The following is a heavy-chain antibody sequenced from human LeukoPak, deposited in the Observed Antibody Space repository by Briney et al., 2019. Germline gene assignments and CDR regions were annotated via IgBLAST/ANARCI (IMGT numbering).Heavy chain of an antibody. CDR1: GGSISSYY. Sequence: SETLSLTCTVSGGSISSYYWSSVRQPPGKGLEWIGYIYYSGSTNYNPSLKSRVTISVDTSKNQFSLKLSSVTAADTAEYYCARGLFGVFDYWGQGTLVTVSS. J-gene: IGHJ4*02. V-gene: IGHV4-59*01. CDR2: IYYSGST. D-gene: IGHD3-3*01. CDR3: ARGLFGVFDY.